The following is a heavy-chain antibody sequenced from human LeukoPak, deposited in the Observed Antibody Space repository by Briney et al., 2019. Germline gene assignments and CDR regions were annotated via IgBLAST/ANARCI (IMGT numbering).Heavy chain of an antibody. Sequence: ASVKVSCEASGYTFTSYLMDWVRQAPGQGLEWMGIINPNGGGTSYAQKFQGRVTMTRDTSTGTVNMELSNLRSEDTAVYYCARNDHGYFQHWGQGSLVTVSS. CDR3: ARNDHGYFQH. CDR1: GYTFTSYL. CDR2: INPNGGGT. V-gene: IGHV1-46*01. J-gene: IGHJ1*01.